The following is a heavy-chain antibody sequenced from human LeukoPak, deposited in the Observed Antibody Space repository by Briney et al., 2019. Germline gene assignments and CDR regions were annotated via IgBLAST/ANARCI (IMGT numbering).Heavy chain of an antibody. CDR1: GFTFSSYS. D-gene: IGHD3-3*01. CDR3: ARDREPHDFWSGYHDY. V-gene: IGHV3-21*01. CDR2: ISSSSSYI. Sequence: GGSLRLSCPASGFTFSSYSTNWVRQAPGKGLEWVSSISSSSSYIYYADSVKGRFTISRDNAKNSLYLQMNSLRAEDTAVYYCARDREPHDFWSGYHDYWGQGTLVTVSS. J-gene: IGHJ4*02.